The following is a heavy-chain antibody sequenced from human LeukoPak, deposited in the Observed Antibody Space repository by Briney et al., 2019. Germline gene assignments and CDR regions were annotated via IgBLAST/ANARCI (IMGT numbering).Heavy chain of an antibody. CDR2: IYPSGAT. D-gene: IGHD1-1*01. V-gene: IGHV4-34*01. J-gene: IGHJ4*02. CDR3: AGYHNWFLNDH. Sequence: SETLSLTCAVYGGSFSDYYWSWFRQPPGKGLEWTGEIYPSGATFYNPSLKSRVTVSKDTSKSQFSLNLRFVTAADTALYYCAGYHNWFLNDHWGQGTLVTVSS. CDR1: GGSFSDYY.